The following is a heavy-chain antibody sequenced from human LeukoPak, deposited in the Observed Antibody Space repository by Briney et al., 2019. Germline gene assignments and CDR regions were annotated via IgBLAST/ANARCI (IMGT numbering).Heavy chain of an antibody. J-gene: IGHJ4*02. D-gene: IGHD5-24*01. CDR3: HGAADLG. V-gene: IGHV3-7*01. Sequence: GGSLRLSCAASGLTFSRHWMIWVRQAPGGGLEWVANINPDGSETYYVDSVKGRFTISRDNAKNSLYLQMNTLRVGDTAVYYCHGAADLGWGLGTLVTVSS. CDR2: INPDGSET. CDR1: GLTFSRHW.